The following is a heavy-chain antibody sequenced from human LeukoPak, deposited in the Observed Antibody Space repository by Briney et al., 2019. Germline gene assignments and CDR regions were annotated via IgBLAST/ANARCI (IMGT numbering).Heavy chain of an antibody. J-gene: IGHJ5*02. D-gene: IGHD3-10*01. CDR3: ARGYGSGSYNWFDP. Sequence: SETLSLTCTVSGGSISSYYWSWIRQPPGKGLEWIGYIYYSGSTNYNPSLKSRVTISVDTSKNQFSLKLSSVTAADTAVYYCARGYGSGSYNWFDPWGQGTLVTVSS. CDR1: GGSISSYY. V-gene: IGHV4-59*12. CDR2: IYYSGST.